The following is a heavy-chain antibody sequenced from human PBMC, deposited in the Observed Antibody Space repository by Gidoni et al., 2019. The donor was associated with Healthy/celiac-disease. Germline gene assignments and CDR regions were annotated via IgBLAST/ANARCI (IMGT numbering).Heavy chain of an antibody. CDR3: ARDREVAVAGRGMWYFDL. V-gene: IGHV1-69*06. J-gene: IGHJ2*01. Sequence: QVQLVQSGAEVKKPGSSVKVSCKASGGTFSSYAFSWVRQAPGQGLEWMGGIIPIFGTANYAQKFQGRVTITADKSTSTAYMELSSLRSEDTAVYYCARDREVAVAGRGMWYFDLWGRGTLVTVSS. D-gene: IGHD6-19*01. CDR2: IIPIFGTA. CDR1: GGTFSSYA.